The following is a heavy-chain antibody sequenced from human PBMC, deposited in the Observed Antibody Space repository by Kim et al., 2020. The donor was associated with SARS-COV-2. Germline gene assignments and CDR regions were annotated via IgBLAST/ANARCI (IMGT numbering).Heavy chain of an antibody. Sequence: SETLSLTCAVSGGSISSGGYSWSWIRQPPGKGLEWIGYIYHSGSTYYNPSLKSRVTISVDRSKNQFSLKLSSVTAADTAVYYCARGPLLERRGDAFDIWGQGTMVTVSS. V-gene: IGHV4-30-2*01. CDR3: ARGPLLERRGDAFDI. CDR1: GGSISSGGYS. J-gene: IGHJ3*02. CDR2: IYHSGST. D-gene: IGHD1-1*01.